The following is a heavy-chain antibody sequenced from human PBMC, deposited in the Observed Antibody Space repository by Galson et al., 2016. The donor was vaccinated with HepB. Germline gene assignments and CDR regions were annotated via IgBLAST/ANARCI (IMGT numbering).Heavy chain of an antibody. J-gene: IGHJ2*01. CDR1: SSTFGDYA. V-gene: IGHV3-49*03. Sequence: SLRLSCAASSSTFGDYAMSWFRQAPGKGLEWVGFIRNSAYGGSTEYAASVKGRFTISRDDSQRIAYLQMNSLKTEDTAVYYCTRQRDFGDYTFDYWGRGALVTVSS. CDR3: TRQRDFGDYTFDY. CDR2: IRNSAYGGST. D-gene: IGHD4-17*01.